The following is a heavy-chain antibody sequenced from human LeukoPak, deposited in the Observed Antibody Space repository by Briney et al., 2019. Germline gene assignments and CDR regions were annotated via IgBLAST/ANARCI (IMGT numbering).Heavy chain of an antibody. V-gene: IGHV4-30-4*01. D-gene: IGHD2-15*01. CDR1: GGSSSSGDYY. Sequence: SQTLSLTCTVSGGSSSSGDYYWSWIRQPPGKGLEWIGYIYYSGSTYYNPSLKSRVTISVDTSKNQFSLKLSSVTAADTAVYYCARELPLGYCSGGSCYEWYFDLWGRGTLVTVSS. CDR2: IYYSGST. CDR3: ARELPLGYCSGGSCYEWYFDL. J-gene: IGHJ2*01.